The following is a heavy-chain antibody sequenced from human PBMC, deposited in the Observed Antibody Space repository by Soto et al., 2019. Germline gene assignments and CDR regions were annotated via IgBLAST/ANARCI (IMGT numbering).Heavy chain of an antibody. Sequence: ASVKVSCEASGYTFTGYYMHWVRQAPGQGLEWMGWINPNSGGTNYAQKFQGRVTMTRDTSISTAYMELSRLRSDDTAVYYCARLDYDFWSGYSNWFDPWGQGTLVTVSS. J-gene: IGHJ5*02. CDR2: INPNSGGT. D-gene: IGHD3-3*01. CDR1: GYTFTGYY. CDR3: ARLDYDFWSGYSNWFDP. V-gene: IGHV1-2*02.